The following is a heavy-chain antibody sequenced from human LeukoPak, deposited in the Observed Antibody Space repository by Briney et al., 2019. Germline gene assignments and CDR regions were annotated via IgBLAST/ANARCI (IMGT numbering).Heavy chain of an antibody. CDR3: AKVPFSSSGWDREYYFDY. J-gene: IGHJ4*02. Sequence: GGSLRLSCAASGFTFSRYWMSWVRQAPGKGLEWVANIKQDGSEKYYVDSVKGRFTISRDNAKNSLYLQMNSLRAEDTAVYYCAKVPFSSSGWDREYYFDYWGQGTLVTVSS. CDR1: GFTFSRYW. D-gene: IGHD6-19*01. V-gene: IGHV3-7*01. CDR2: IKQDGSEK.